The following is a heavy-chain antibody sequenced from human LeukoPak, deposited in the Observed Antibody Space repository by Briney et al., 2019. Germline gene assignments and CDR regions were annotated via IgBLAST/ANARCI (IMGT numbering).Heavy chain of an antibody. CDR2: ISSDGSNK. V-gene: IGHV3-30*04. CDR1: GFTFSSYA. Sequence: GGSLRLSCAASGFTFSSYAMHWVRQAPGKGLEWVAVISSDGSNKYYADSMKGRFTISRDNSKNTLYLQMNSLRAEDTAVYYCAKDIWPAVAGTSWFDPWGQGTLVTVSS. CDR3: AKDIWPAVAGTSWFDP. D-gene: IGHD6-19*01. J-gene: IGHJ5*02.